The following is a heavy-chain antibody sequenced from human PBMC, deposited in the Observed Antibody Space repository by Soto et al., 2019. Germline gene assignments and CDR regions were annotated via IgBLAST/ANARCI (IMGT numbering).Heavy chain of an antibody. CDR2: ISGSGGST. Sequence: GGSLRLSCAASGLTFSSYAMSWVRQAPGKGLEWVSAISGSGGSTYYADSVKGRFTISRDNSKNTLYLQMNSLRAEDTAVYYCAKGGVRGVIISHFDYWGQGTLVTVSS. CDR3: AKGGVRGVIISHFDY. D-gene: IGHD3-10*01. J-gene: IGHJ4*02. CDR1: GLTFSSYA. V-gene: IGHV3-23*01.